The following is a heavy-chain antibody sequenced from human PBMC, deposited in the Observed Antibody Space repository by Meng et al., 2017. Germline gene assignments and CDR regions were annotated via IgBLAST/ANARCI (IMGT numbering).Heavy chain of an antibody. V-gene: IGHV3-74*01. CDR3: LDEAPRSDY. Sequence: LVESGGGLVQPGGALRLSWAVSGFTFSSYWMHWVRQAPGKGLVWVSRISGDGSITNYADSVKGRFTISRDNAKNTLYLQMNSLRPEDTAVYYCLDEAPRSDYWGQGSLVTVSS. J-gene: IGHJ4*02. CDR1: GFTFSSYW. CDR2: ISGDGSIT. D-gene: IGHD1-1*01.